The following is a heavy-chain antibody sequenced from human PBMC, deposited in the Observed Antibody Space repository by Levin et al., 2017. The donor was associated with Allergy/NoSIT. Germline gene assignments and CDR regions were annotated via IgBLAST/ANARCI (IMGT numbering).Heavy chain of an antibody. J-gene: IGHJ4*02. CDR2: LKSKTDGGTT. CDR1: GFTLSNVW. V-gene: IGHV3-15*01. D-gene: IGHD3-16*01. CDR3: TTWVGDI. Sequence: GESLKISCAVSGFTLSNVWMSWVRQAPGKGLEWVGRLKSKTDGGTTDYTAPVKGRFTTSADDSKNTLYLQMNSLKTEDTAVYYCTTWVGDIWGQGTLVTVSS.